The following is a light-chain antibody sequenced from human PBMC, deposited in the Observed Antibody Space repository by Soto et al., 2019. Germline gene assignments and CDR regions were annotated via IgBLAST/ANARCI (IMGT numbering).Light chain of an antibody. Sequence: EIVLAQSPATLSLSPGDRATLSCRASQSVSSNLAWHQQKPGQAPRILMYDASTRATGISARFSGSRSGTEFTLTISSLQSEDFAVYYCQQYDIWPYTFGQGTKVDIK. CDR3: QQYDIWPYT. J-gene: IGKJ2*01. CDR1: QSVSSN. V-gene: IGKV3-15*01. CDR2: DAS.